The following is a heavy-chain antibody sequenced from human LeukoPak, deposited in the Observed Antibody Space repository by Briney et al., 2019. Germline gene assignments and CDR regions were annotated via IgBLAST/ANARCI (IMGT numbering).Heavy chain of an antibody. CDR1: GFTFSSYW. D-gene: IGHD1-26*01. CDR2: IKQDGSEK. Sequence: PGGSLRLSCAASGFTFSSYWMSWVRQAPGKGLEWVANIKQDGSEKYYVDSVKGRFTISRDNAKNSQYLQMNSLRAEDTAVYYCARDQIGRVGATSSDYWGQGTLVTVSS. CDR3: ARDQIGRVGATSSDY. J-gene: IGHJ4*02. V-gene: IGHV3-7*01.